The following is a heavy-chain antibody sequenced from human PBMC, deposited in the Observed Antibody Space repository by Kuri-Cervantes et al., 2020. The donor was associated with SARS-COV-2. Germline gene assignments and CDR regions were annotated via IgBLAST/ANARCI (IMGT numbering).Heavy chain of an antibody. V-gene: IGHV1-69*06. Sequence: SVKVSCKASGGTFRSYAISWVRQAPRQGLEWMGRIIPIFGTVKYAQKFQGRVTIIADKSTSTAYMELSSLRSEDTAVYYCARPYCTSSTCYDGTFDSWGQGTLVTVSS. D-gene: IGHD2-2*01. CDR1: GGTFRSYA. CDR2: IIPIFGTV. CDR3: ARPYCTSSTCYDGTFDS. J-gene: IGHJ4*02.